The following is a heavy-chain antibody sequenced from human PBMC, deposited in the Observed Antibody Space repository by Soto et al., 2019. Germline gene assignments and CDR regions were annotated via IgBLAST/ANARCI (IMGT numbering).Heavy chain of an antibody. D-gene: IGHD2-2*01. CDR1: GFTFSNAW. CDR3: TRDGAWQYLFLRWFDP. J-gene: IGHJ5*02. V-gene: IGHV3-15*01. CDR2: IKSKTDGGTT. Sequence: AGGCLRLSCAAAGFTFSNAWMNWVRQAPGKSLEWVGRIKSKTDGGTTDYAAPVKGRFTISRDDSKNTLYLQMNSLKTEDTAVYYCTRDGAWQYLFLRWFDPWGHVXLVT.